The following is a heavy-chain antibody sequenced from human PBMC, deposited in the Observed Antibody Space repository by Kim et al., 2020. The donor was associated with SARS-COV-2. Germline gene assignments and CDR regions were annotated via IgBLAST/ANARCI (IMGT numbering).Heavy chain of an antibody. J-gene: IGHJ5*02. CDR3: ARFSSTLGGS. V-gene: IGHV3-7*03. Sequence: EKCCVDSVKGRFTISRNNAKNSLYLQMNMLRVDDTAVYYCARFSSTLGGSWGQGTLVTVSS. D-gene: IGHD2-2*01. CDR2: EK.